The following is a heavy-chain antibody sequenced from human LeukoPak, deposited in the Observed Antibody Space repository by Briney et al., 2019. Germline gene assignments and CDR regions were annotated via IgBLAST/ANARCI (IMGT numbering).Heavy chain of an antibody. CDR1: GFTFTSHW. J-gene: IGHJ5*02. CDR3: VRDRPHNWFDP. Sequence: GGSLRLSYAASGFTFTSHWIHWVRQAPGKGQVWVSRIDNDGSDTTYAASVRGRFTISRDNAKNTLYLQMDSLRAEDTAVYYCVRDRPHNWFDPWGQGTLVTVSS. D-gene: IGHD6-6*01. CDR2: IDNDGSDT. V-gene: IGHV3-74*01.